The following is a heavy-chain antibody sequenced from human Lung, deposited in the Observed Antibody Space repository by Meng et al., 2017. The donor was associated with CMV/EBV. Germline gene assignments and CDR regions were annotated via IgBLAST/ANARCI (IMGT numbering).Heavy chain of an antibody. CDR1: GYTLSDYY. J-gene: IGHJ4*02. Sequence: ASVKVSXKVSGYTLSDYYMHWVRQAPGQGLEWMGWINPNSGGTNYAQKFQGRVTMTRDTSISTAYMELSRLRSDDTAVYYCAREDYHDSTSYQDFDYWGQGTLVTVSS. V-gene: IGHV1-2*02. D-gene: IGHD3-22*01. CDR2: INPNSGGT. CDR3: AREDYHDSTSYQDFDY.